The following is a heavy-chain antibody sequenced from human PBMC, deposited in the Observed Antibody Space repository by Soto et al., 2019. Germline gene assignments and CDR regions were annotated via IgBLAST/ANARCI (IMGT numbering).Heavy chain of an antibody. Sequence: HPGGSLRLSCAASGFTFSSYAMHWVRQAPGKGLEWVAVISYDGSNKYYADSVKGRFTISRDNSKNTLYLQMNSLRAEDTAVYYCARGGARTYYYDSSGYYPFDYWGQGTLVTVSS. V-gene: IGHV3-30-3*01. CDR2: ISYDGSNK. CDR3: ARGGARTYYYDSSGYYPFDY. CDR1: GFTFSSYA. D-gene: IGHD3-22*01. J-gene: IGHJ4*02.